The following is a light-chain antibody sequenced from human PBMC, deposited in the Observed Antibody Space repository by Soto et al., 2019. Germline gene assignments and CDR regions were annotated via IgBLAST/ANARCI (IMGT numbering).Light chain of an antibody. J-gene: IGKJ4*01. CDR2: GAS. V-gene: IGKV3-20*01. CDR1: QSVGSDY. CDR3: QQYGSSPLT. Sequence: EIVLTQSPGTLSLSPWERATLSCRASQSVGSDYLAWYQQKPGQAPRILIFGASGRATGIPDRFSGSGSGTDFTLTISRLEPEDFAVYYCQQYGSSPLTFGGGTKVDIK.